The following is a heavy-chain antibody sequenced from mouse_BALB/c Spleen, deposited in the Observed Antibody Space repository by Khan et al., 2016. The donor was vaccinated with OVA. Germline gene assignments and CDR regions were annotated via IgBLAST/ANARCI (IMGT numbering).Heavy chain of an antibody. J-gene: IGHJ3*01. CDR2: ISSGGDYT. CDR3: ASHLTGSFAY. Sequence: VMLVESGGDLVEPGGSLKLSCAASGFTFSSYSMSWVRQTPDKRLEWVATISSGGDYTYYPDIVKGRFTISRDNAKNTLYLQMSSLKSEDTAMYYCASHLTGSFAYWGQGTLVAVSA. CDR1: GFTFSSYS. D-gene: IGHD4-1*01. V-gene: IGHV5-6*01.